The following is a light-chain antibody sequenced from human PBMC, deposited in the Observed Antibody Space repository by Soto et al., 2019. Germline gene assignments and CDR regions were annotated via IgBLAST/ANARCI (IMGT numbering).Light chain of an antibody. V-gene: IGKV3-11*01. CDR1: QSVSRY. Sequence: EIVLTQSPATLSLSPGERATLSCRASQSVSRYLAWYQQKPGQAPRLLIYDISNRATGIPARFSGSGSVTDLTLTISSLESEDFAVYYCQHRSNWPPIFTFGPGTTVDLK. J-gene: IGKJ3*01. CDR3: QHRSNWPPIFT. CDR2: DIS.